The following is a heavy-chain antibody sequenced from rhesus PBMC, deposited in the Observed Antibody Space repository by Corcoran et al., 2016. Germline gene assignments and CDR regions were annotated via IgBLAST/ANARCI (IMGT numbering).Heavy chain of an antibody. D-gene: IGHD6-31*01. CDR3: TRDRPYSSGWYYFDY. V-gene: IGHV3S26*01. CDR2: ISESGGTI. CDR1: GFTFSSYV. Sequence: DVQLVESGGGLVKPGGSLRLSCVASGFTFSSYVMHWVRQAPGKVLEWVSVISESGGTIYYADSVKGRFTISRDNAKNSLFLQMNSLRAEDTAVYYCTRDRPYSSGWYYFDYWGQGVLVTVSS. J-gene: IGHJ4*01.